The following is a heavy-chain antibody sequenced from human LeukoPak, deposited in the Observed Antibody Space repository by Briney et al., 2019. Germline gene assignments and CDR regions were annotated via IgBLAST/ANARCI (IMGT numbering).Heavy chain of an antibody. D-gene: IGHD3-16*01. V-gene: IGHV3-7*01. CDR1: GFTFSSYW. J-gene: IGHJ5*02. Sequence: GGSLRLSCAASGFTFSSYWMSWVRQAPGKGLEWVANIKQDGSEKYYVDSVKGRFTISRDNAKNSLYLQMNSLRAEDTAVYYCAKRGGALYNWFDPWGQGTLVTVSS. CDR3: AKRGGALYNWFDP. CDR2: IKQDGSEK.